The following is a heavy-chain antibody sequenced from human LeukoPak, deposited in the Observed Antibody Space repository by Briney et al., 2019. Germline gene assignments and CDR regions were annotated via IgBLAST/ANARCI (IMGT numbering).Heavy chain of an antibody. J-gene: IGHJ4*02. Sequence: QPGGSLRLSCAASGFTFSSYGMHWVRQAPGKGLEWVAVIWYDGSNKYYADSVKGRFTISRDNSKNTLYLQMNSLRAEDTAVYYCARDPAPYSSGYYYYFDYWGQGTLVTVSS. D-gene: IGHD3-22*01. CDR1: GFTFSSYG. CDR2: IWYDGSNK. V-gene: IGHV3-33*01. CDR3: ARDPAPYSSGYYYYFDY.